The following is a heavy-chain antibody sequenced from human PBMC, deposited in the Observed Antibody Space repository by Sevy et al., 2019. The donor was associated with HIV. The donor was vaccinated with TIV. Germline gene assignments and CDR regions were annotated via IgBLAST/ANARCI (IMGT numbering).Heavy chain of an antibody. Sequence: GGSLRLSCAASGFTFDDYTMNWVRQAPGKGLEWVSGISWSSGNIAYADSVEGRFTISRDNAKNSLYLQMNSLIVEDTALYYCVKDRSGSYSFDYWGQGTLVTVSS. CDR1: GFTFDDYT. V-gene: IGHV3-9*01. D-gene: IGHD1-26*01. CDR2: ISWSSGNI. CDR3: VKDRSGSYSFDY. J-gene: IGHJ4*02.